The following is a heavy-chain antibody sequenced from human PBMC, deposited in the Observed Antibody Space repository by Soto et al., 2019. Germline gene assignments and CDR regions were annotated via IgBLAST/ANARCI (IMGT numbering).Heavy chain of an antibody. CDR3: AKDRSSSWSFDY. Sequence: PGGSLRLSCAASGFTFSSYGMHWVRQAPGKGLEWVALISYDASNKYFADSVKGRFTISRDHSKNTLYLQMNSLRAEDTAVYYCAKDRSSSWSFDYWGQGTLVTVSS. J-gene: IGHJ4*02. CDR1: GFTFSSYG. CDR2: ISYDASNK. D-gene: IGHD6-13*01. V-gene: IGHV3-30*18.